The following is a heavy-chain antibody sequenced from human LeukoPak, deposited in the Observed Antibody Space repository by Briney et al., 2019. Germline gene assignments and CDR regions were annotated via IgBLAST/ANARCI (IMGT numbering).Heavy chain of an antibody. D-gene: IGHD6-6*01. CDR2: IGGRSAAI. CDR1: GFTFSTNS. V-gene: IGHV3-48*04. CDR3: ARARAAHPYYFDY. Sequence: GGSLRLSCTASGFTFSTNSMNLVRQAPGKGLEWVSYIGGRSAAIYYADSVKGRFTISRDNAKNSLYLQMNSLRAEDTAVYYCARARAAHPYYFDYWGRGTLVAVSS. J-gene: IGHJ4*02.